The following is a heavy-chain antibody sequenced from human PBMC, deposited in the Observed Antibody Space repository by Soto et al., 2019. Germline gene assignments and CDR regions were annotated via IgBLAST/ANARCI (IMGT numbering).Heavy chain of an antibody. D-gene: IGHD5-12*01. CDR3: ARLVGAYDSYFDH. Sequence: GSRKISCQASGYDFARTWIGWVRQLPGKGLDWLGIIYPGDSETRYSPSFRGQVTFSVDMSISTAYLQWSSLKTSDIAIYYCARLVGAYDSYFDHWGQGTRVTVSS. CDR1: GYDFARTW. V-gene: IGHV5-51*01. J-gene: IGHJ4*02. CDR2: IYPGDSET.